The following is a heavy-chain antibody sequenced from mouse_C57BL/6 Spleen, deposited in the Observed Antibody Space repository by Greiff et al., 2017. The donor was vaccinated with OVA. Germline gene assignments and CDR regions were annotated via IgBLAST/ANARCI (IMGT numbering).Heavy chain of an antibody. Sequence: DVKLQESGGGLVKPGGSLKLSCAASGFTFSDYGMHWVRQAPEKGLEWVAYISSGSSTIYYADTVKGRFTISRDNAKNTLFLQMTSLRSEDTAMYYCARPEYGNYFDYWGQGTTLTVSS. D-gene: IGHD2-10*02. CDR3: ARPEYGNYFDY. CDR2: ISSGSSTI. V-gene: IGHV5-17*01. J-gene: IGHJ2*01. CDR1: GFTFSDYG.